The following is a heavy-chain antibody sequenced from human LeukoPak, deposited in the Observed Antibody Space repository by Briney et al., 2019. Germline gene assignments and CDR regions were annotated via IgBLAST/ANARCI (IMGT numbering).Heavy chain of an antibody. J-gene: IGHJ4*02. CDR2: FDPEDGET. V-gene: IGHV1-24*01. CDR1: GYTLTELS. D-gene: IGHD6-19*01. CDR3: ATILGSGWLCFDY. Sequence: ASVKVSCKVSGYTLTELSMHWVRQAPGKGLEWMGGFDPEDGETIYAQKFQGRVTMTEDTSTDTAYMELSSLRSEDTAVYYRATILGSGWLCFDYWGQGTLVTVSS.